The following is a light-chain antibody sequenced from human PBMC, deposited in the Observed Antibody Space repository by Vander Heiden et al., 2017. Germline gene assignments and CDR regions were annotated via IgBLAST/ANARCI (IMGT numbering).Light chain of an antibody. J-gene: IGLJ1*01. CDR3: SSYTSSSTYV. Sequence: QSALTQPASVSGSPGQSITISCTGTSSDVGGYNFVSWYHQHPGNAPKLIIYDVSNRPSGVSNRFSGSKSGTTASLTISGLQAEDEADYYCSSYTSSSTYVFGTGTKVTVL. CDR2: DVS. V-gene: IGLV2-14*01. CDR1: SSDVGGYNF.